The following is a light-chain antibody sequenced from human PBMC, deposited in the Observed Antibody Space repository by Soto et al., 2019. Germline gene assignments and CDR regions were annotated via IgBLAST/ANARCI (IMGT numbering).Light chain of an antibody. CDR2: AAS. CDR3: QQYNNWPPWT. V-gene: IGKV3-15*01. CDR1: QSVSND. Sequence: EIVMTQSPATLSVSPGERATLSCRASQSVSNDLAWYQHKPGQAPRLLIYAASTRATGIPARFSGSGSGTDFTLTISSLQSEDFAVYYCQQYNNWPPWTFGQGTKVEIK. J-gene: IGKJ1*01.